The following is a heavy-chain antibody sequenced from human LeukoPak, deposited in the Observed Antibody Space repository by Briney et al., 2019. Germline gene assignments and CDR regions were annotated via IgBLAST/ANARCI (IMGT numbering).Heavy chain of an antibody. CDR3: ARDRRLTALLGINYYYYGMDV. CDR2: ISAYNGNT. J-gene: IGHJ6*02. D-gene: IGHD1-14*01. Sequence: ASVKVSCKASGYTFTSYAMHWVRQAPGQGLEWMGWISAYNGNTNYAQKLQGRVTMTTDTSTSTAYMELRSLRSDDTAVYYCARDRRLTALLGINYYYYGMDVWGQGTTVTVSS. V-gene: IGHV1-18*01. CDR1: GYTFTSYA.